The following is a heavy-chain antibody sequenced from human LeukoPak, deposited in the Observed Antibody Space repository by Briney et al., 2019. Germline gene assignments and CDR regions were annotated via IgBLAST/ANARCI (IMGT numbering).Heavy chain of an antibody. J-gene: IGHJ4*02. D-gene: IGHD3-9*01. CDR1: GFTFSSYS. V-gene: IGHV3-48*01. CDR2: ISSSSSTI. CDR3: AREGYYDILTGYYDY. Sequence: PGGSLRLSCAASGFTFSSYSMNWVRQAPGKGLEWISYISSSSSTIYYADAVKGRFTISRDNSKNSLYLQMNSLRAEDTAVYYCAREGYYDILTGYYDYWGQGTLVTVSS.